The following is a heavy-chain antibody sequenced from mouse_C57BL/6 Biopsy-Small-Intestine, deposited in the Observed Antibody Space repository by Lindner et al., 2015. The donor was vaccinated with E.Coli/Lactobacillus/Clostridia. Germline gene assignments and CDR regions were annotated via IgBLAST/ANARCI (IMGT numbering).Heavy chain of an antibody. Sequence: VQLQESGGGLVKPGGSLKLSCAASGFTFSSYAMSWVRQTPEKRLEWVATISDGGSYTYYPDNVKGRFTISRDNAKNNLYLQMSHLKSEDTAMYYCARGNGSSYVYWGQGTLVTVSA. CDR2: ISDGGSYT. CDR1: GFTFSSYA. J-gene: IGHJ3*01. D-gene: IGHD1-1*01. CDR3: ARGNGSSYVY. V-gene: IGHV5-4*01.